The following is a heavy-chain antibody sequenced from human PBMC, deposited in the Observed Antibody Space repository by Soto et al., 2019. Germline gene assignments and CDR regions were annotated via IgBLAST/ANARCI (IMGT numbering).Heavy chain of an antibody. V-gene: IGHV4-30-2*01. CDR1: GGSIISGASS. J-gene: IGHJ6*02. CDR3: ARDREDGLDV. Sequence: SEILSLTCSVAGGSIISGASSWNWIRQPPGKGLEWIGYIYHSGTTFYNPSLKSRVTISIDRSKNQFSLKVLSVTAADTAVYFCARDREDGLDVWGQGTTVTVSS. CDR2: IYHSGTT. D-gene: IGHD1-26*01.